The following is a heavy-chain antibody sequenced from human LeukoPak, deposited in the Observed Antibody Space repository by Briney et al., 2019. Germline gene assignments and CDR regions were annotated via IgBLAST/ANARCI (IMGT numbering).Heavy chain of an antibody. CDR3: ARAIHFSSDY. V-gene: IGHV4-59*01. CDR1: GGSISSYH. CDR2: IYYSGST. Sequence: SETLSLTCTVSGGSISSYHWSWIRQPPGKGLECIGFIYYSGSTKYNPSLKSRVAISINTSKNQFSLKLSSVTAADTAVYYCARAIHFSSDYWGQGTLVTVSS. D-gene: IGHD2/OR15-2a*01. J-gene: IGHJ4*02.